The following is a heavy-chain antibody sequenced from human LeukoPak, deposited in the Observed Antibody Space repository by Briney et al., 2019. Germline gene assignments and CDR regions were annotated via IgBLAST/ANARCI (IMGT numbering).Heavy chain of an antibody. D-gene: IGHD3-22*01. CDR2: IIPIFGTA. CDR3: ARDLPLGYYDSSGSFDY. J-gene: IGHJ4*02. Sequence: SVKVSCKASGGTFSSYAISWVRQAPGQGLEWMGRIIPIFGTANYAQKFQGRVTITTDESTSTAYMELSSLRSEDTAVYYCARDLPLGYYDSSGSFDYWGQGTLVTVSS. V-gene: IGHV1-69*05. CDR1: GGTFSSYA.